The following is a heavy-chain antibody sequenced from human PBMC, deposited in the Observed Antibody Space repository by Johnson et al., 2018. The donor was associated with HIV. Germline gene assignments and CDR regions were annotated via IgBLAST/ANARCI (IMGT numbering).Heavy chain of an antibody. CDR2: INSDGTNT. J-gene: IGHJ3*02. CDR1: GFTFSNFG. Sequence: VQLVESGGGLVQPGGSQRLSCAASGFTFSNFGMNWVRQTPRKGLVCVSRINSDGTNTTYADSVKGRFTISRDDSKNTLYLQINSLKTDDTGVYYCSREVYQMTAFDIWGQGTVVTVSS. D-gene: IGHD2-2*01. V-gene: IGHV3-74*01. CDR3: SREVYQMTAFDI.